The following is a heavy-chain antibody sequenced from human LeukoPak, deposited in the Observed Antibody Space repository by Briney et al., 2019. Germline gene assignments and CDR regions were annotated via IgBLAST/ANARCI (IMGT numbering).Heavy chain of an antibody. V-gene: IGHV3-23*01. Sequence: PGGSLRLSCTASGFTFSSYAMNWVRQAPGKGLEWVSGIGAGGTFTYYADSVKGRFTISRDNAENSLYLQMNSLRDEDTAVYYCARAMRSGYDYWGQGTLVTVSS. CDR2: IGAGGTFT. CDR3: ARAMRSGYDY. CDR1: GFTFSSYA. D-gene: IGHD5-12*01. J-gene: IGHJ4*02.